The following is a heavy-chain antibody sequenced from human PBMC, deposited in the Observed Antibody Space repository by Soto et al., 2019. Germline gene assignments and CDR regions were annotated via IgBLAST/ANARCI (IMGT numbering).Heavy chain of an antibody. Sequence: QVQLVESGGGVVQPGRSLRLSCAASGFTFSYHALNWVRQAPGKGLEWVAVISYDGDNKYIAEAVKGRLTISRDNPKNTVSLQMNGLSTEDTAMYFCARGTTTSAFSVMDVWGQGTTVTVSS. CDR3: ARGTTTSAFSVMDV. CDR1: GFTFSYHA. CDR2: ISYDGDNK. V-gene: IGHV3-30-3*01. J-gene: IGHJ6*02. D-gene: IGHD1-1*01.